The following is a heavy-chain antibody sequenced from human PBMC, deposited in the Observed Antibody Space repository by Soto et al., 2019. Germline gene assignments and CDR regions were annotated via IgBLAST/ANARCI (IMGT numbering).Heavy chain of an antibody. CDR2: IHHGGTT. CDR3: ARDYVGDGSGSFDY. Sequence: QVQIQESGPGLVKPSETLSLTCAVSGDSVSSNNWWSWVRQHPEKGLEWIGEIHHGGTTNYNPSLKSRISISVDKSNNQFSLKLNSVTAADTAVYYCARDYVGDGSGSFDYWGRGTLVTVSS. CDR1: GDSVSSNNW. V-gene: IGHV4-4*02. D-gene: IGHD6-19*01. J-gene: IGHJ4*02.